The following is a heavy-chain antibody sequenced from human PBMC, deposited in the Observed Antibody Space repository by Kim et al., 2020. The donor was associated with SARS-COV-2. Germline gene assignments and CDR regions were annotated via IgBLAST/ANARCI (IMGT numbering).Heavy chain of an antibody. D-gene: IGHD3-3*01. CDR1: GGTFSSYA. CDR3: ARSMAGDFWSGYYVDGVWFDP. J-gene: IGHJ5*02. V-gene: IGHV1-69*04. CDR2: IIPILGIA. Sequence: SVKVSCKASGGTFSSYAISWVRQAPGQGLEWMGRIIPILGIANYAQKFQGRVTITADKSTSTAYMELSSLRSEGTAVYYCARSMAGDFWSGYYVDGVWFDPWGQGTLVTVSS.